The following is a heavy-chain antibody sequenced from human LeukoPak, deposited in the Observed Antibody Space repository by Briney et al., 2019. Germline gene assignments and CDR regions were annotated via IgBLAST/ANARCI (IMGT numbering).Heavy chain of an antibody. CDR1: GSTFSTYS. J-gene: IGHJ6*03. CDR2: ISSGNSYI. Sequence: PGGSLRLSCAASGSTFSTYSMNWVRQAPGKGLEWVSSISSGNSYIYYADSVKGRFTISRDDAKNSLYLQMNSLRAEDTAVYYCARYCSSSRCLYYYHMDVWGKGTTVTVSS. CDR3: ARYCSSSRCLYYYHMDV. D-gene: IGHD2-2*01. V-gene: IGHV3-21*01.